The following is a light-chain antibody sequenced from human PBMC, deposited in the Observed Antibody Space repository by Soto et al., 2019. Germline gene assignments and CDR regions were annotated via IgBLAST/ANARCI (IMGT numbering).Light chain of an antibody. CDR2: ETS. CDR1: HSVDSSY. J-gene: IGKJ4*01. CDR3: QQYGSYPLT. V-gene: IGKV3-20*01. Sequence: EIVMTQSPATLSVSPGESATLSCRASHSVDSSYFAWYQQRPGQAPRLLIYETSSRATGIPDRFSGSGSGTDFILTVSRLEPEDFAVYFCQQYGSYPLTFGGGTKVDIK.